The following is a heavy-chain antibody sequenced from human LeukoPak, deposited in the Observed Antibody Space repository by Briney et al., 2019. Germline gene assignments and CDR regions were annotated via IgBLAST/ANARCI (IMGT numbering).Heavy chain of an antibody. CDR2: IYYSGST. V-gene: IGHV4-39*01. Sequence: SETLSLTCTVSGGSISSSSYYWGWIRQPPGKGLEWIGSIYYSGSTYYDPSLKSRVTISVDTSKNQFSLKLSSVTAADTAVYYCARRYCSGGSCYYFDYWGQGTLVTVSS. D-gene: IGHD2-15*01. CDR1: GGSISSSSYY. J-gene: IGHJ4*02. CDR3: ARRYCSGGSCYYFDY.